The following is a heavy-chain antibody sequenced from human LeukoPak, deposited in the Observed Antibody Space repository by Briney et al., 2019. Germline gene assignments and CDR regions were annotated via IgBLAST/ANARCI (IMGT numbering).Heavy chain of an antibody. Sequence: PSETLSLTCSVSGGSFGNYYWSWIRQPPGKGLEWIGFIYYSGTTDYNPSLKSRVTISVDTSKNQFSLKLSSVTAADTAVYYCARRRYTSGQVDSWGQGTLVTVSS. D-gene: IGHD6-19*01. CDR1: GGSFGNYY. V-gene: IGHV4-59*08. CDR3: ARRRYTSGQVDS. J-gene: IGHJ4*02. CDR2: IYYSGTT.